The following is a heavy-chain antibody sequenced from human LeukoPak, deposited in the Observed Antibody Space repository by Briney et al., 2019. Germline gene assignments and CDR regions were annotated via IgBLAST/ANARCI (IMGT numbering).Heavy chain of an antibody. CDR1: GFSFSNYG. D-gene: IGHD6-19*01. CDR3: AKAYTPLGIAVAGTIDY. V-gene: IGHV3-30*18. J-gene: IGHJ4*02. Sequence: PGGSLRLSCAASGFSFSNYGMHWVRQAPGKGLEWVAVISYDGSNKYYADSVKGRFTISRDNSKNTLYLQTNSLRAEDTAVYYCAKAYTPLGIAVAGTIDYWGQGTLVTVSS. CDR2: ISYDGSNK.